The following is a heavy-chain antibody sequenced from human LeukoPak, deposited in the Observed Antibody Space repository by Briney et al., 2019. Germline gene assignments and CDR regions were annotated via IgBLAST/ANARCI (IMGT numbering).Heavy chain of an antibody. Sequence: ASVKVSCKASGYTFTNYDINWVRQAAGQGLEWMGWMNPNSGNTGYAQKFQGRVTMTRNTSISTAYMELSSLKSEDTVVYYCARALRYCSTTSCQYYFDYWGQGTLVTVSS. D-gene: IGHD2-2*01. J-gene: IGHJ4*02. CDR3: ARALRYCSTTSCQYYFDY. CDR2: MNPNSGNT. V-gene: IGHV1-8*01. CDR1: GYTFTNYD.